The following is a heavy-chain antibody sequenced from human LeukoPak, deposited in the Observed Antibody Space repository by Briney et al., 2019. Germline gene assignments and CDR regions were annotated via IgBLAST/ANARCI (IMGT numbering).Heavy chain of an antibody. Sequence: GGSLRLSCAVSGFTFSSYWMHWVRQAPGKGLVWVSRINSDGSSTSYADSVKGRFTVSRDNAKNALYLQMNSLRAEDTAVYYCARGTPSMSAYWGQGTLVTVSS. V-gene: IGHV3-74*01. J-gene: IGHJ4*02. CDR3: ARGTPSMSAY. D-gene: IGHD6-6*01. CDR2: INSDGSST. CDR1: GFTFSSYW.